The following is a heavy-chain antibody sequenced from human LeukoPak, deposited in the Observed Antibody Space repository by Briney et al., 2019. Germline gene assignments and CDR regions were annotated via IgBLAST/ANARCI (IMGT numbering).Heavy chain of an antibody. CDR3: GRDHQSGSYWGFDY. V-gene: IGHV3-11*04. CDR2: ISSSGSTI. CDR1: GFTFSDYY. Sequence: GGSLRLSCAASGFTFSDYYMSWIRQAPGKGLEWVSYISSSGSTIYYADSVKGRFTISRDNAKNSLYPQMNSLRAEDTAVYYCGRDHQSGSYWGFDYWGQGTLVTVSS. D-gene: IGHD1-26*01. J-gene: IGHJ4*02.